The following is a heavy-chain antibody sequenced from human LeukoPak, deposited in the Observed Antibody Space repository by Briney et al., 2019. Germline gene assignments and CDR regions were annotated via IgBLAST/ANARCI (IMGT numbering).Heavy chain of an antibody. V-gene: IGHV3-66*01. J-gene: IGHJ4*02. CDR2: IYSDSNT. Sequence: PGGSLRLSCAASGFSVSSNYLTWVRQAPGKGLECVSVIYSDSNTYYADSVKGRFTISRDNSKNTLYLQMSSLRAEDTAVYYCARTLYIAAAPGGLDYWGQGTLVTVSS. D-gene: IGHD6-13*01. CDR3: ARTLYIAAAPGGLDY. CDR1: GFSVSSNY.